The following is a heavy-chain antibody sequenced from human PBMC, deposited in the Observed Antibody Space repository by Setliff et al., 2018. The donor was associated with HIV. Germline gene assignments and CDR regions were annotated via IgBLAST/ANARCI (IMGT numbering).Heavy chain of an antibody. V-gene: IGHV4-31*03. CDR3: ARMGAARPLYYYGMDV. Sequence: PSETLSLTCTVSGGTISSSDYYWGWIRQPPGKGLEWIGYSYHSGSPSYNPSLKSRTTISVDTSKNEFSLKLSSVTAADTAVYYCARMGAARPLYYYGMDVWGRGTTVTVSS. J-gene: IGHJ6*02. D-gene: IGHD6-6*01. CDR2: SYHSGSP. CDR1: GGTISSSDYY.